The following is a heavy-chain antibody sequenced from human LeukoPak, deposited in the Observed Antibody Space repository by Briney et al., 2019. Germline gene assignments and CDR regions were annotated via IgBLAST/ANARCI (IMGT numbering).Heavy chain of an antibody. CDR3: ARGHGSGSYEAIDY. V-gene: IGHV3-20*04. CDR1: EFTFDDYG. J-gene: IGHJ4*02. D-gene: IGHD3-10*01. CDR2: VNWNGRST. Sequence: SGGSLRLSCAASEFTFDDYGMSWVRQAPGKGLEWVSGVNWNGRSTGYADSVKGRFTISRDNAKNSLYLQMNSLRAEDTALYYCARGHGSGSYEAIDYWGQGTLVTVSS.